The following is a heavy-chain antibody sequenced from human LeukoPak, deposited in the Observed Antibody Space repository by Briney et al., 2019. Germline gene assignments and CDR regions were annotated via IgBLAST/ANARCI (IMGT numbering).Heavy chain of an antibody. D-gene: IGHD6-19*01. Sequence: GASVKVSCKASGYTFTNYGISWVRQAPGQGLEWMGWISAYNGNTHYAQKLQGRVTLTTDTSTSTAYMELRSLRFDDTAVYYCAKDKVAGTPTYYYYGMDVWGQGTTVTVSS. CDR2: ISAYNGNT. V-gene: IGHV1-18*01. CDR3: AKDKVAGTPTYYYYGMDV. J-gene: IGHJ6*02. CDR1: GYTFTNYG.